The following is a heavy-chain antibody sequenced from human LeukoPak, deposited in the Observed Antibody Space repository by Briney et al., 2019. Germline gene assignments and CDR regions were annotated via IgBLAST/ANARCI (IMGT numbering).Heavy chain of an antibody. CDR2: INAGNGNT. CDR1: GYTFTSYA. CDR3: ARGRGYSSSWLDY. V-gene: IGHV1-3*01. D-gene: IGHD6-13*01. J-gene: IGHJ4*02. Sequence: ASVEVSCKASGYTFTSYAMHWVRQAPGQRLEWMGWINAGNGNTKYSQKFQGRVTITRDTPASTAYMELSSLRSEDTAVYYCARGRGYSSSWLDYWGQGTLVTVSS.